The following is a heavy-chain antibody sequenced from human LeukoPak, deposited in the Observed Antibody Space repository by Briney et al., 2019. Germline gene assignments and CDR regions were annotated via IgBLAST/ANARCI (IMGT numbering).Heavy chain of an antibody. CDR2: VYTSGST. D-gene: IGHD5-24*01. J-gene: IGHJ4*02. V-gene: IGHV4-61*02. CDR3: ARSLEGEGYNADYFDY. CDR1: GGSIRSGSYY. Sequence: SETLSLTCTVSGGSIRSGSYYWSWIRQPAGKGLEWIGRVYTSGSTNYNPSLKSRVTISVDTSKNHFPLNLSSVTAADTAVYYCARSLEGEGYNADYFDYWGQGTLVTVSS.